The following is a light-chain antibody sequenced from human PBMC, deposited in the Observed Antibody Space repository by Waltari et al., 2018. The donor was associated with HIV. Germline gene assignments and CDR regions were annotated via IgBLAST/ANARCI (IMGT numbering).Light chain of an antibody. J-gene: IGLJ3*02. CDR3: SSYTSSSTVV. Sequence: SAPTQPASVSGSPGQSITISCTGTTSDVGGYNHVSWYQPHPGKAPKLMIYGVSNRPSGVSSRLSGSKSGNTASLTISGLQAEDEADYYCSSYTSSSTVVFGGGTKLTVL. CDR2: GVS. V-gene: IGLV2-14*01. CDR1: TSDVGGYNH.